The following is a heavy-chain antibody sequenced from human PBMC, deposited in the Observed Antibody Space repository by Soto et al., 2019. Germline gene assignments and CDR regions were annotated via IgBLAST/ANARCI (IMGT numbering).Heavy chain of an antibody. Sequence: GGSLRLSCAASGFTFSDYYMSWIRQAPGKGLEWVSYISSSSSYTNYADSVKGRFTISRDNAKHSLYLQMNSLRAEDTAVYYCAREGPTIVVVTAIRYSFDYWGQGTLVTVSS. CDR2: ISSSSSYT. CDR1: GFTFSDYY. J-gene: IGHJ4*02. V-gene: IGHV3-11*06. CDR3: AREGPTIVVVTAIRYSFDY. D-gene: IGHD2-21*02.